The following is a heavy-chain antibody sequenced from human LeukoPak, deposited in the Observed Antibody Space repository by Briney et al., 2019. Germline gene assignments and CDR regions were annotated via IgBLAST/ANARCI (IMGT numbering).Heavy chain of an antibody. Sequence: GGSLRLSCAAPGFTFSDYYMTWIRQAPGKGPEWVSYISGGGGYTDYADSVKGRFTISRDNVKNSLFLQMNSLRADDTAVYYCARSRGAAGMLGWFDRWGQGTLVTVSS. CDR1: GFTFSDYY. CDR3: ARSRGAAGMLGWFDR. V-gene: IGHV3-11*03. J-gene: IGHJ5*02. D-gene: IGHD6-13*01. CDR2: ISGGGGYT.